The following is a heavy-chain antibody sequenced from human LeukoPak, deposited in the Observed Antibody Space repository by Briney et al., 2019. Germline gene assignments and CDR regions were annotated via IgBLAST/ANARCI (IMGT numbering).Heavy chain of an antibody. CDR3: ARSPGGLFDKDVFDI. CDR2: IYYSGST. Sequence: SETLSLTCTVSGGSISSYYWSWIRQPPGKGLEWIGYIYYSGSTNYNPSLKSRVTISVDTSKNQFSLKLSSVTAADTAVYYCARSPGGLFDKDVFDIWGQGTMVTVSS. D-gene: IGHD3-16*01. V-gene: IGHV4-59*01. CDR1: GGSISSYY. J-gene: IGHJ3*02.